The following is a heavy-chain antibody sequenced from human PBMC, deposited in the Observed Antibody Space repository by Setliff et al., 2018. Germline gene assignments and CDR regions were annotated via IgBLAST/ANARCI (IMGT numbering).Heavy chain of an antibody. CDR1: AGSISSSSYY. Sequence: PSETLSLTCTVSAGSISSSSYYWGWIRQPPGKGLEWIATIHYSGSTYYNPPLKSRVTTSVDTSKNQFSLKLGSVTAADTAVYYCARQGRKSDSRGYYYWTDFDYWGQGALVTVSS. J-gene: IGHJ4*02. CDR3: ARQGRKSDSRGYYYWTDFDY. V-gene: IGHV4-39*01. D-gene: IGHD3-22*01. CDR2: IHYSGST.